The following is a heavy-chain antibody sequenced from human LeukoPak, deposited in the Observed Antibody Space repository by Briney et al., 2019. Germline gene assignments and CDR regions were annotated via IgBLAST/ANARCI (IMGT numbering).Heavy chain of an antibody. Sequence: SETLSLTCTVSACSISSSSYYWGWIRQPPGKGLAWIGSIYYSGSTYYNPSLKSRVTISVDTYKNQFSLKLNPETAADTAVYYRARPHGYCSGASCYPNWGQGPLVTVSS. D-gene: IGHD2-15*01. CDR2: IYYSGST. CDR3: ARPHGYCSGASCYPN. CDR1: ACSISSSSYY. J-gene: IGHJ4*02. V-gene: IGHV4-39*01.